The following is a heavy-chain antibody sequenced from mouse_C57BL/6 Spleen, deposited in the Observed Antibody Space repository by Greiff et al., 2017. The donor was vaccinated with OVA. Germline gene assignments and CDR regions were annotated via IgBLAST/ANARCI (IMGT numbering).Heavy chain of an antibody. D-gene: IGHD1-1*01. CDR3: ARNYGSSFYAMDY. CDR1: GYTFTSYN. J-gene: IGHJ4*01. Sequence: LQESGAELVRPGASVKMSCKASGYTFTSYNMHWVKQTPRQGLEWIGAIYPGNGDTSYNQKFKGKATLTVDKSSSTAYMQLSSLTSEDSAVYFGARNYGSSFYAMDYWGQGTSVTVSS. V-gene: IGHV1-12*01. CDR2: IYPGNGDT.